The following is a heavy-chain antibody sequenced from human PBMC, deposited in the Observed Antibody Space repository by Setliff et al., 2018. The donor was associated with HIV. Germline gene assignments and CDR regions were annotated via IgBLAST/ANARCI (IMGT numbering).Heavy chain of an antibody. CDR3: ARMGSGWFIGLDP. V-gene: IGHV1-18*01. CDR2: ISASNGDT. CDR1: GYIFTSYL. Sequence: ASVKVSCKASGYIFTSYLISWVRQAPGHGLEWMGWISASNGDTNYAQKFQGRVTMTTDTSTTTAYMELKSLRSDDTAVYYCARMGSGWFIGLDPWGRGSLVTVSS. D-gene: IGHD6-19*01. J-gene: IGHJ5*02.